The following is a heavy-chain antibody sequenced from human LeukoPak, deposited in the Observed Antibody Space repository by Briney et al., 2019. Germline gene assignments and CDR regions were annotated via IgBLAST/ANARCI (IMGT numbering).Heavy chain of an antibody. V-gene: IGHV1-2*02. CDR1: GYTFTDYY. CDR2: INPNSGGT. Sequence: GASVRVSCKSSGYTFTDYYLHWVRQAPGQGLEWMGWINPNSGGTNFAQKFHGRVTMTMDTSITTAYMELNRLRSDDTAVYYCARACTSPNGSYWGQGTLVTVSS. CDR3: ARACTSPNGSY. D-gene: IGHD2-2*01. J-gene: IGHJ4*02.